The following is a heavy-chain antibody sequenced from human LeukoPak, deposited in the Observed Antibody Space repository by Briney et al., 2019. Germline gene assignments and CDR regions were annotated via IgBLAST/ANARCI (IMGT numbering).Heavy chain of an antibody. Sequence: GASVKVSCKASGYTFTNYDINWVRQATGQGLEWMGWMNPTSGNTGYAQNFQGRVSITRDTSISTAYTELRSLTSDDTAVYYCARDKAVTTELTQYFQHWGQGTLVTVSS. J-gene: IGHJ1*01. CDR3: ARDKAVTTELTQYFQH. D-gene: IGHD4-11*01. CDR2: MNPTSGNT. CDR1: GYTFTNYD. V-gene: IGHV1-8*03.